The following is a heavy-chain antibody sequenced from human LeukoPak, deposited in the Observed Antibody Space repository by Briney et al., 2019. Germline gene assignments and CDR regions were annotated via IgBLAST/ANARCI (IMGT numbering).Heavy chain of an antibody. J-gene: IGHJ4*02. D-gene: IGHD2-2*01. CDR3: ARLGVPAAIAN. V-gene: IGHV4-39*01. Sequence: PSETLSLTCTVSGGSIISSGYFWGWIRQPPGKGLEWIGSCYYSGSTYYNPSLKSRITISVGTSKNQFSLKVFSVTAADTATYYCARLGVPAAIANWGQGTLLTVSS. CDR2: CYYSGST. CDR1: GGSIISSGYF.